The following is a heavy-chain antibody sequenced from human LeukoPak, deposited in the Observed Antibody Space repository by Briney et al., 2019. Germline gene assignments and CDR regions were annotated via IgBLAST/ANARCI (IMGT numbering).Heavy chain of an antibody. Sequence: ASVKVSCKASGYTFTSYYMHWVRQAPGQGLEWMGIINPSGGSTNYTQKFQGRITMTRDTSTSTVYMELSSLRSEDTAVYYCARLGLLTSDYWGQGTLVTVSS. CDR1: GYTFTSYY. CDR3: ARLGLLTSDY. CDR2: INPSGGST. V-gene: IGHV1-46*01. J-gene: IGHJ4*02. D-gene: IGHD1-26*01.